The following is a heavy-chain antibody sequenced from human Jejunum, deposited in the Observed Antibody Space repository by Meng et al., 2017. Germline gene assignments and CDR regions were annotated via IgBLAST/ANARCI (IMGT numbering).Heavy chain of an antibody. D-gene: IGHD1-26*01. CDR3: AKDAVTGSSDYLDH. V-gene: IGHV3-23*01. Sequence: GESLKISCAASGFTFTTYAMSWVRQAPGKGLEWVSGISGNSDRTNYADSVKGRFTISRDNSKNTLYLQLNSLRAEDTAIYYCAKDAVTGSSDYLDHWGQGTLVTVSS. CDR1: GFTFTTYA. J-gene: IGHJ4*02. CDR2: ISGNSDRT.